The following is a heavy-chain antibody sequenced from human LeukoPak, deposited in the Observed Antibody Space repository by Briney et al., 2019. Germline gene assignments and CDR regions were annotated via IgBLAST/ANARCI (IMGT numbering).Heavy chain of an antibody. J-gene: IGHJ4*02. CDR2: MYRDGTT. V-gene: IGHV3-53*01. CDR1: GFTVSANY. D-gene: IGHD3-10*01. Sequence: GGSLRLSCAASGFTVSANYMSWVRQAPGKGPEWVSVMYRDGTTYYTESVKGRFTLSRDYSRSTLYLQMNSLRAEDTAVYYCASGSGVYMFFDWWGQGTLVTVSS. CDR3: ASGSGVYMFFDW.